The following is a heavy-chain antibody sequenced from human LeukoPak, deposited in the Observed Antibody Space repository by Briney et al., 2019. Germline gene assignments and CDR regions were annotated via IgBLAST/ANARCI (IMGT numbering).Heavy chain of an antibody. J-gene: IGHJ6*02. Sequence: SETLSLTCTVSGGSISSTSYYWGWVRQPPGKGLEWLGSIFYSGSTYYSPSLKSRVTISVDTSKNQFSLKLTSVTAADTAVYYCARHHIEYYDYAKDVWGQGTTVAVSS. CDR3: ARHHIEYYDYAKDV. V-gene: IGHV4-39*01. CDR1: GGSISSTSYY. CDR2: IFYSGST. D-gene: IGHD3-3*01.